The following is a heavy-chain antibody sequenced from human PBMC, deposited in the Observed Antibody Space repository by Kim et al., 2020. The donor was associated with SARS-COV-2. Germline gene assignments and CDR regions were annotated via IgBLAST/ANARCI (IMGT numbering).Heavy chain of an antibody. D-gene: IGHD3-22*01. CDR3: ARLCDSRGYCE. CDR2: IYPGDSDT. J-gene: IGHJ4*02. CDR1: GYSFANYW. V-gene: IGHV5-51*01. Sequence: GESLKISCKDSGYSFANYWIGWVRQLPGKGLEWMGIIYPGDSDTRYSPSFQGQVTISADKSMSTAYLQLISLKASDTATYYCARLCDSRGYCEWGQGTLVTVSS.